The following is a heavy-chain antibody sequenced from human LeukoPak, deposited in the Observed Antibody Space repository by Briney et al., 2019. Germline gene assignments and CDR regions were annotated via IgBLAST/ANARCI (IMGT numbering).Heavy chain of an antibody. CDR2: IYYNGST. Sequence: SETLSLTCTVSGGSISSGDYYWRWIRQPPGKGLEWIGYIYYNGSTYYNPSLKSRVTISVDTSKNQFSLKLSSVTAADTAVYYCARTSLGGAWFDPWGQGTLVTVSS. D-gene: IGHD3-10*01. CDR1: GGSISSGDYY. V-gene: IGHV4-30-4*08. CDR3: ARTSLGGAWFDP. J-gene: IGHJ5*02.